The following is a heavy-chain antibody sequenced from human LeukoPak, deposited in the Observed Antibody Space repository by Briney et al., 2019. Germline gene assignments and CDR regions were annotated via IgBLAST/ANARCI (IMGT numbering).Heavy chain of an antibody. V-gene: IGHV3-74*01. CDR2: IKSDGTGM. D-gene: IGHD2-15*01. Sequence: GGSLRLSCAASGFTFTDWWMHWVRQAPGKGPEWVSRIKSDGTGMTYAESVRGRFAISRDNAKNSVYLQMNSLRADDTAVYYCAKDLHDAAADYWGQGTLVTVSS. J-gene: IGHJ4*02. CDR1: GFTFTDWW. CDR3: AKDLHDAAADY.